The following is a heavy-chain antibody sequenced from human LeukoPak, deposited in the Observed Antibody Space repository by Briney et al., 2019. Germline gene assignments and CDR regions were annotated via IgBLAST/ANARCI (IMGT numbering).Heavy chain of an antibody. Sequence: PSQTLSLTCTVSGGSISSGDYYWSWIRQPPGKGLEWIGSIYYSGSTYYNPSLKSRVTISVDTSKNQFSLKLSSVTAADTAVYYCARPRTVAQGLDAFDIWGQGTMVTVSS. CDR2: IYYSGST. V-gene: IGHV4-30-2*03. CDR1: GGSISSGDYY. CDR3: ARPRTVAQGLDAFDI. J-gene: IGHJ3*02. D-gene: IGHD2-15*01.